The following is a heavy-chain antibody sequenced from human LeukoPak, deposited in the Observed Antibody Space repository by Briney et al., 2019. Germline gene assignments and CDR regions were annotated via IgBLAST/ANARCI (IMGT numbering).Heavy chain of an antibody. D-gene: IGHD3-10*01. V-gene: IGHV3-48*01. CDR1: GFTFSSYS. CDR2: ISSSSSTI. J-gene: IGHJ5*02. Sequence: GGSLRLSCAASGFTFSSYSMNWVRQAPGKGLEWVSYISSSSSTIYYADSVKGRFTISRDNAKNSLYLQMNSLRAEDTAVYYCARDVYGSGKNWFDPWGQGILVTVSS. CDR3: ARDVYGSGKNWFDP.